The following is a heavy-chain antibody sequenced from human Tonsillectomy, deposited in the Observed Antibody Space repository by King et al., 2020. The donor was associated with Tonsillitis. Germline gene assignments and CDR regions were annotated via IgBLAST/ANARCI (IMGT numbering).Heavy chain of an antibody. V-gene: IGHV1-46*03. D-gene: IGHD2-2*01. CDR2: INPSGGST. CDR1: GYTFTSYY. CDR3: ARAGDIVVVPAATPLGAFDI. Sequence: VQLVESGAEVKKPGASVKVSCKASGYTFTSYYMHWVRQAPGQGLEWMGIINPSGGSTSYAQKFQGRVTMTRDTSTSTVYMELSSLRSEDTAVYYCARAGDIVVVPAATPLGAFDIWGQGTMVTVSS. J-gene: IGHJ3*02.